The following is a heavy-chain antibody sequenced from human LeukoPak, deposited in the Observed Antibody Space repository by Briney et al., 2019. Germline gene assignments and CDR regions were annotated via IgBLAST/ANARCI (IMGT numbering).Heavy chain of an antibody. CDR1: GGSFSGYY. V-gene: IGHV4-34*01. D-gene: IGHD6-13*01. CDR3: ARSLQIIAAGYNWFDP. Sequence: SETLSLTCAVYGGSFSGYYWSWIRQPPGKGLEWIGEINHSGSTNYNPSLKSQVTISVDTSKNQFSLKLSSVTAADTAVYYCARSLQIIAAGYNWFDPWGQGTLVTVSS. CDR2: INHSGST. J-gene: IGHJ5*02.